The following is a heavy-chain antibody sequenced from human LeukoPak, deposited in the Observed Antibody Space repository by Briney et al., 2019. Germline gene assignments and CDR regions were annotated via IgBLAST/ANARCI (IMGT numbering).Heavy chain of an antibody. CDR2: ISPYNGNT. CDR1: GYTITNYG. D-gene: IGHD3-16*01. V-gene: IGHV1-18*01. J-gene: IGHJ3*02. CDR3: ARDHRGSYGLDAFEI. Sequence: ASVKVSCKASGYTITNYGINWVRQAPGQGLEWMGWISPYNGNTNYAQKLQDRVTMTTDTSTSTAYMELRSLRSDDTAVYYCARDHRGSYGLDAFEIWGQGIMVTVSS.